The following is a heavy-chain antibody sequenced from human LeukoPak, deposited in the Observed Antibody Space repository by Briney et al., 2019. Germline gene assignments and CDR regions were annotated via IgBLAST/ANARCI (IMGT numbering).Heavy chain of an antibody. J-gene: IGHJ4*02. CDR3: ARLVVAATPTYYFDY. D-gene: IGHD2-15*01. Sequence: SETLSLTRTVSGGSISSYYWSWIRQPPGKGLEWIGYIYYSGSTNYNPSLKSRVTISVDTSKNQFSLKLSSVTAADTAVYYCARLVVAATPTYYFDYWGQGTLVTVSS. CDR2: IYYSGST. CDR1: GGSISSYY. V-gene: IGHV4-59*08.